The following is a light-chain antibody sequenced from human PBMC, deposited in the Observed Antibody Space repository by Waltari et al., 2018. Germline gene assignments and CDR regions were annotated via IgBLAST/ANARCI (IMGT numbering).Light chain of an antibody. Sequence: QSALTQPASVSGSPGQSITFSCTGTTSDVGGYVYVAWYHQHPGKAPKLMIYEVSKRPSGVSNRFSGSKSGNTASLTISGLQAEDEADYYCISYTRSSTLVFGGGTKLTVL. CDR3: ISYTRSSTLV. V-gene: IGLV2-14*01. CDR1: TSDVGGYVY. J-gene: IGLJ3*02. CDR2: EVS.